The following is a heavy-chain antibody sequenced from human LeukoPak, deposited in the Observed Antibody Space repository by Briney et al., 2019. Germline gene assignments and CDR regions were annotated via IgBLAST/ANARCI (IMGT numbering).Heavy chain of an antibody. V-gene: IGHV4-31*03. J-gene: IGHJ4*02. CDR2: IYYSGIT. CDR1: GDSINGGGYY. Sequence: PSQTLSLTCTVSGDSINGGGYYWSWIRQHQGKGLEWIGYIYYSGITYYNPSLKSRVTISVDTSKNQFSLKVNSVTVADTAVYYCARDNYYGPGSFVYWGQGTLVTVSS. D-gene: IGHD3-10*01. CDR3: ARDNYYGPGSFVY.